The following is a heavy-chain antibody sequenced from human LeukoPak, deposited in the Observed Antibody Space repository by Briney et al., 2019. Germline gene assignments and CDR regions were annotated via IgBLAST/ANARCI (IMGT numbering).Heavy chain of an antibody. CDR2: ISYDGSNK. J-gene: IGHJ4*02. D-gene: IGHD3-10*01. Sequence: GGSLRLSCAASGFTFSSYAMHWVRQAPGKGLEWVAVISYDGSNKYYADSVKDRFTISRDNSKNTLYLQMNSLRAEDTAVYYCASSPYYYGSGLDYWGQGTLVTVSS. CDR1: GFTFSSYA. CDR3: ASSPYYYGSGLDY. V-gene: IGHV3-30-3*01.